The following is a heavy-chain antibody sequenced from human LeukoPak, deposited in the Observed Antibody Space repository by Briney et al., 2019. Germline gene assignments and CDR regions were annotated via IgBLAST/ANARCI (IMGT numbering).Heavy chain of an antibody. CDR3: ATYYDNLTGNKIGGGY. CDR1: GFTFSSYE. Sequence: PGGSLRLSCAASGFTFSSYEMNWVRQAPGKGLEWVSYISSSGSTIYYADSVKGRFTISRDNAKNSLYLQMNSLRAEDTAVYYCATYYDNLTGNKIGGGYWGQGTLVTVSS. D-gene: IGHD3-9*01. CDR2: ISSSGSTI. J-gene: IGHJ4*02. V-gene: IGHV3-48*03.